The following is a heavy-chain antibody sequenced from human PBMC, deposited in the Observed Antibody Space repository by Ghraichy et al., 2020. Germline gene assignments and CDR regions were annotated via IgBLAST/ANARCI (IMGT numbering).Heavy chain of an antibody. J-gene: IGHJ4*02. D-gene: IGHD3-16*01. CDR3: ARVLGIGGVPAHPDY. V-gene: IGHV3-7*01. CDR1: GFTFSSYW. Sequence: GGSLRLSCAASGFTFSSYWMTWVRQAPGKGLEWVANIKQDGSEKDYVDSVRGRFTISRDNAKNSLYLQMNSLRVEDTAVYYCARVLGIGGVPAHPDYWGQETLVTVSS. CDR2: IKQDGSEK.